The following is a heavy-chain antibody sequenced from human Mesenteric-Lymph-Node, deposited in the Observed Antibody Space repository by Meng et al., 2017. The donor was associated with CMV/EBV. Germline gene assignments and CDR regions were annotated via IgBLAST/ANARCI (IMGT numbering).Heavy chain of an antibody. CDR1: GFTFSFYA. D-gene: IGHD2-15*01. Sequence: SLKISCAASGFTFSFYAMHWVRQAPGKGLEWVSGISWNSGSTGYADSVKGRFTISRDNAKNSLYLQMNSLRAEDTALYYCVKDIVGSKSGDYYYGMDVWGQGTTVTVSS. CDR2: ISWNSGST. CDR3: VKDIVGSKSGDYYYGMDV. V-gene: IGHV3-9*01. J-gene: IGHJ6*02.